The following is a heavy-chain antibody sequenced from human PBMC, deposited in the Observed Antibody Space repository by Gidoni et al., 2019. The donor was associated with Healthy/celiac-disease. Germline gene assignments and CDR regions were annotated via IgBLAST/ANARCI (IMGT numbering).Heavy chain of an antibody. Sequence: QAQLVQSGAEVTKPGSSVKVSCTASGGTFSSYAIRWVRQAPGQGLEWMGGIIPIFGTANYAQKFQGRVTITADESTSTAYMELSSLRSEDTAVYYCARGGGSYTGAYNWFDPWGQGTLVTVSS. CDR1: GGTFSSYA. CDR2: IIPIFGTA. V-gene: IGHV1-69*01. CDR3: ARGGGSYTGAYNWFDP. J-gene: IGHJ5*02. D-gene: IGHD1-26*01.